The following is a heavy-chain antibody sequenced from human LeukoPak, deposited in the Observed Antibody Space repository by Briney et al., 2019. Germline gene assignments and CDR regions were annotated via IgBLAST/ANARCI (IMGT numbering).Heavy chain of an antibody. V-gene: IGHV4-31*03. CDR1: GGSISRGGYY. CDR3: ARGGGSCYSCWFDP. J-gene: IGHJ5*02. CDR2: IYYSVST. D-gene: IGHD2-15*01. Sequence: PSETLSLTCTVSGGSISRGGYYWSWVRQHPGKGLVLLGYIYYSVSTYYNPSVKSRVTISVDTSKNQFSLKLSSVTAADTAVYYCARGGGSCYSCWFDPWGQGTLVTVSS.